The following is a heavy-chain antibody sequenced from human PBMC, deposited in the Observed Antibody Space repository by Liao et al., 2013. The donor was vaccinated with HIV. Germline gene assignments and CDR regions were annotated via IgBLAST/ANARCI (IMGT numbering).Heavy chain of an antibody. CDR3: ARGGMYSGRYFDL. V-gene: IGHV4-34*02. D-gene: IGHD6-13*01. CDR2: ITHSGST. Sequence: QVQLQQWGAGLLKPSETLSLTCAVYGGSFSDYFWTWIRQSPREGLQWIGEITHSGSTNYNASLKSRVTIAVDTSRNQFSLKLTSVTAADTAVYYCARGGMYSGRYFDLWGRGTLVSVSS. J-gene: IGHJ2*01. CDR1: GGSFSDYF.